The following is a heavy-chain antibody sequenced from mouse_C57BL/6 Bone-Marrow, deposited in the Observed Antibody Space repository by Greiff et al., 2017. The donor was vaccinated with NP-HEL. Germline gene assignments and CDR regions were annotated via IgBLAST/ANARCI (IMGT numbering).Heavy chain of an antibody. J-gene: IGHJ4*01. Sequence: DVKLVESGGGLVQPKGSLKLSCAASGFSFNTYAMNWVRQAPGKGLEWVARIRSKSNNYATYYADSVKDRFTISRDDSESMLYLQMNNLKTEDTAMYYCVLYYYGSSYAMDYWGQGTSVTVSS. CDR3: VLYYYGSSYAMDY. V-gene: IGHV10-1*01. D-gene: IGHD1-1*01. CDR1: GFSFNTYA. CDR2: IRSKSNNYAT.